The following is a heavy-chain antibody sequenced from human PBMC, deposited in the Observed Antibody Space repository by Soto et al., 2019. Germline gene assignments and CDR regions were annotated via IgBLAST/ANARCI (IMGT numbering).Heavy chain of an antibody. D-gene: IGHD6-19*01. CDR2: IYYSGST. CDR3: ARGKWLVTGYYFDY. J-gene: IGHJ4*02. CDR1: GGSISSYY. Sequence: QVQLQESGPGLVKPSETLSLTCTVSGGSISSYYWSWIRQPPGKGLEWIGYIYYSGSTNYTPSLNSRVTISVDTSKNQFSLKLSSVTAADTAVYYCARGKWLVTGYYFDYWGQGTLVTVSS. V-gene: IGHV4-59*01.